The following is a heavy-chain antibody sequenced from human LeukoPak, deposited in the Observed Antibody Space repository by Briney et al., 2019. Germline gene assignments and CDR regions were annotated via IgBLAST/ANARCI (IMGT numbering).Heavy chain of an antibody. CDR1: GFTVSSNY. J-gene: IGHJ4*02. V-gene: IGHV3-53*04. CDR2: IYSGGST. Sequence: HPGGSLRLSCAASGFTVSSNYMSWVRQAPGKGLEWVSVIYSGGSTYYADSVKGRFTISRHNSKNMLYLQMNSLRAEDTAVYYCARSFPYSSGWYDYWGQGTLVTVSS. CDR3: ARSFPYSSGWYDY. D-gene: IGHD6-19*01.